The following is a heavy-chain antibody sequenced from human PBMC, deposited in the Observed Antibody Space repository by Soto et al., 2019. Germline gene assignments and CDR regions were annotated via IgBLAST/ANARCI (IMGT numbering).Heavy chain of an antibody. Sequence: VESLKISCKGSGYSFTSYWIGWVRQIPGKGLEWMGIIYPGDSYTRYSPSFQGQVTISADKSISTAYLQWSSLKASDTAMYYCAGTAQGYYYGSGSWEVWGDGTTVSVSS. CDR1: GYSFTSYW. J-gene: IGHJ6*04. V-gene: IGHV5-51*01. D-gene: IGHD3-10*01. CDR2: IYPGDSYT. CDR3: AGTAQGYYYGSGSWEV.